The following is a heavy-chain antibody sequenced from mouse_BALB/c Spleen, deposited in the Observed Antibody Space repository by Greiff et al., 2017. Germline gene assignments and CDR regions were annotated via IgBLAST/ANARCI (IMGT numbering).Heavy chain of an antibody. D-gene: IGHD2-3*01. Sequence: VQLKQSGPGLVKPSQSLSLTCTVTGYSITSDYAWNWIRQFPGNKLEWMGYISYSGSTSYNPSLKSRISITRDTSKNQFFLQLNSVTTEDTATYYCARDGYYGAMDYWGQGTSVTVSS. CDR2: ISYSGST. J-gene: IGHJ4*01. CDR1: GYSITSDYA. V-gene: IGHV3-2*02. CDR3: ARDGYYGAMDY.